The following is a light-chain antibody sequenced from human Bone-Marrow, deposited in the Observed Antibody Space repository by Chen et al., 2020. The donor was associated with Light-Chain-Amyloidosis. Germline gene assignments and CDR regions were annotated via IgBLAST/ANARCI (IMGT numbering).Light chain of an antibody. CDR2: DDS. J-gene: IGLJ3*02. V-gene: IGLV3-21*02. CDR1: NIGSTS. Sequence: SYVLTQPSSVSVAPGQTATNACGGNNIGSTSVHWYQQTPGQAPLMVVYDDSDLPSGIPERLSGSNSVNTATLTISRVEAGDEADYYCQVWDRSSDRPVFGGGTKLTVL. CDR3: QVWDRSSDRPV.